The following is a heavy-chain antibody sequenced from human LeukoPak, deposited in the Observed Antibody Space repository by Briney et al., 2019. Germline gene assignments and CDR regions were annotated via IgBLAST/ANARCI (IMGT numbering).Heavy chain of an antibody. CDR3: ARFGYGSGSYYNWFDP. J-gene: IGHJ5*02. Sequence: SETLSLTCTVSGGSISSSSYYWGWIRQPPGKGLEWIGSIYYSGSTYYNPSLKSRVTISLDTSKNQFSLKLSSVTAADTAVYYCARFGYGSGSYYNWFDPWGQGTLVTVSS. CDR2: IYYSGST. D-gene: IGHD3-10*01. V-gene: IGHV4-39*07. CDR1: GGSISSSSYY.